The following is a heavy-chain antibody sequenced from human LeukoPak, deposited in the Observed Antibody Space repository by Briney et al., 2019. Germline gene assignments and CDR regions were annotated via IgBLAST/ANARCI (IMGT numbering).Heavy chain of an antibody. Sequence: SETLSLTCTVSGGSISSSSYYWGWIRQPPGKGLEWIGSIYSSGSTYYNPSFKSRATISVDTSTNEFSLKLSFVTAADTAVYFCARRSSSGGYFDIWGQGTLATVSS. D-gene: IGHD6-6*01. CDR2: IYSSGST. V-gene: IGHV4-39*01. J-gene: IGHJ4*02. CDR1: GGSISSSSYY. CDR3: ARRSSSGGYFDI.